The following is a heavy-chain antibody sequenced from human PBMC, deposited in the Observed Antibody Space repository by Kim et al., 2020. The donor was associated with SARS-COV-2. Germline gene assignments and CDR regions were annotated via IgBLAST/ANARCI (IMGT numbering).Heavy chain of an antibody. CDR1: GYTLTELS. V-gene: IGHV1-24*01. Sequence: ASVKVSCKVSGYTLTELSMHWVRQAPGKGLEWMGGFDPEDGETIYAQKFQGRVTITEDTSTDTAYMELSSLRSEDTAVYYCATGPPKDGYNSPFDYWGQGTLVTVSS. J-gene: IGHJ4*02. D-gene: IGHD5-12*01. CDR2: FDPEDGET. CDR3: ATGPPKDGYNSPFDY.